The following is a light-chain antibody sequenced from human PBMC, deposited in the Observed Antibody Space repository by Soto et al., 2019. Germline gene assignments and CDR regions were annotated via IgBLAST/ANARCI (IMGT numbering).Light chain of an antibody. CDR1: QSVSSSY. J-gene: IGKJ1*01. CDR2: RVF. Sequence: IVLTQSPRTLSLSPGERATLSCRASQSVSSSYLAWYQQKPGQAPRLLIYRVFNRATGIPDRFSGSGSGTDFTLTISRLEPEDFAVYYCQQFGGSPRTFGRGTKVDIK. V-gene: IGKV3-20*01. CDR3: QQFGGSPRT.